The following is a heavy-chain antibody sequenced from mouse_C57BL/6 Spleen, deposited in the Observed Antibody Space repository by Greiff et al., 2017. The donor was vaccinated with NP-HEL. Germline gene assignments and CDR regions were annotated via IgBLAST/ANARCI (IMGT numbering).Heavy chain of an antibody. CDR3: ARSLDYYWYFDV. CDR1: GYTFTDYN. CDR2: INPNNGGT. V-gene: IGHV1-18*01. Sequence: VQLKESGPELVKPGASVKIPCKASGYTFTDYNMDWVKQSHGKSLEWIGDINPNNGGTIYNQKFKGKATLTVDKSSSTAYMELRSLTSEDTAVYYCARSLDYYWYFDVWGTGTTVTVSS. D-gene: IGHD2-4*01. J-gene: IGHJ1*03.